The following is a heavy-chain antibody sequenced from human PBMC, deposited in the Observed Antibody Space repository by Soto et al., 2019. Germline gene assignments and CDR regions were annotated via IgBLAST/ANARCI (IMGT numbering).Heavy chain of an antibody. J-gene: IGHJ6*02. D-gene: IGHD6-6*01. CDR2: INAGNGNT. Sequence: GVPVKVSCKASGYTFTSYAMHWVRQAPGQRLEWMGWINAGNGNTKYSQKFQGRVTITRDTSASTAYMELSSLRSEDTAVYYCASEPIAARPSSPYYYYGMDVWGQGTTVTVSS. CDR1: GYTFTSYA. CDR3: ASEPIAARPSSPYYYYGMDV. V-gene: IGHV1-3*01.